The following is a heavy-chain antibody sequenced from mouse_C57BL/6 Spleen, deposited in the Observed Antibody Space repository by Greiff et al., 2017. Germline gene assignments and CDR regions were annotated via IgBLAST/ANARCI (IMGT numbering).Heavy chain of an antibody. J-gene: IGHJ3*01. Sequence: QVQLQQSGPGLVAPSQSLSITCTVSGYSLPSYGVDWVRQSTGKGLEWLGEIWGVGSTNYKSALKSRLSISKDNSKSQVFLKMNSLQTDDTAMFYCASGTFAYWGQGTLVTVSA. CDR1: GYSLPSYG. V-gene: IGHV2-6*01. CDR2: IWGVGST. CDR3: ASGTFAY.